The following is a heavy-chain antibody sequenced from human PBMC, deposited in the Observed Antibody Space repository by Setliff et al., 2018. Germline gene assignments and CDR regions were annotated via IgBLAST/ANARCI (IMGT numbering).Heavy chain of an antibody. CDR1: GFTFSDCY. D-gene: IGHD3-22*01. Sequence: PGGSLRLSCAASGFTFSDCYMSWIRQAPGKGLEWVSYISSSSSTIYYADSVKGRFTISRDNAKNSLYLQMNSLRAEDTAVYYCARGAIYDSSGYYYAWYFDLWGRGTLVTVSS. CDR3: ARGAIYDSSGYYYAWYFDL. CDR2: ISSSSSTI. V-gene: IGHV3-11*04. J-gene: IGHJ2*01.